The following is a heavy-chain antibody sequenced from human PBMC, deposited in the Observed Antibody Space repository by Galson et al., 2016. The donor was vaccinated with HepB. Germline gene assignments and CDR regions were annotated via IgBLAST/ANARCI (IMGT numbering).Heavy chain of an antibody. J-gene: IGHJ4*02. CDR1: GFTFSNYA. D-gene: IGHD6-19*01. CDR2: INDGGVST. Sequence: SLRLSCAASGFTFSNYAMNWVRQSPGKGLEWVSGINDGGVSTYYADSVKGRFTISRDNSKNTLSLQMNSLRAEDTAVYYCANFLAVAGTVPFDNWGQGTLVTVSS. V-gene: IGHV3-23*01. CDR3: ANFLAVAGTVPFDN.